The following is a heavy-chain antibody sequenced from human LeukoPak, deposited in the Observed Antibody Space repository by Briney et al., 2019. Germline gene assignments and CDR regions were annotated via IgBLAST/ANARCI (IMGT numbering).Heavy chain of an antibody. V-gene: IGHV3-53*01. J-gene: IGHJ4*02. CDR2: IYSGGST. Sequence: GGSLRFSCAASGFTVSSNYMSWVRQAPGKGLEWVSVIYSGGSTYYADSVKGRFTISRDNSKNTLYLQMNSLRAEDTAVYYCARYGSGSYFGYWGQGTLVTVSS. D-gene: IGHD3-10*01. CDR1: GFTVSSNY. CDR3: ARYGSGSYFGY.